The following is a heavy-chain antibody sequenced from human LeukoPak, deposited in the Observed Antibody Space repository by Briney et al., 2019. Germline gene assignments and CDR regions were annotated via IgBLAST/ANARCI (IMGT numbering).Heavy chain of an antibody. Sequence: SETLSLTCTVSGGSIGSYYWSWIRQPAGKGLEWIGRIYTSGSTNYNPSLKSRVTMSVDTSKNQFSLKLSSVTAADTAVYYCATLYYYDSSGNYYFDYWGQGTLVTVSS. J-gene: IGHJ4*02. V-gene: IGHV4-4*07. CDR1: GGSIGSYY. D-gene: IGHD3-22*01. CDR2: IYTSGST. CDR3: ATLYYYDSSGNYYFDY.